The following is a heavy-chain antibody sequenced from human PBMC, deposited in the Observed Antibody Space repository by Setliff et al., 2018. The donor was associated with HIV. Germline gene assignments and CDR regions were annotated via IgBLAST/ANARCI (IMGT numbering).Heavy chain of an antibody. V-gene: IGHV4-28*01. D-gene: IGHD5-18*01. CDR3: ARRWGIRGYSS. J-gene: IGHJ5*02. CDR1: GYSISSGYY. CDR2: IFSSGST. Sequence: SETLSLTCAVSGYSISSGYYWGWIRQSPGGGLEWIGFIFSSGSTKYNPSLQSRVTMSVDTSKNQFSLKLYSVTAADTSVYYCARRWGIRGYSSWGQGTLVTVSS.